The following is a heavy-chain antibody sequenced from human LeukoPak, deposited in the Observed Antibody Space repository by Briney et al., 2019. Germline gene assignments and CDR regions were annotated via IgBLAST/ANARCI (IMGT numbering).Heavy chain of an antibody. CDR1: GFTFNGSA. CDR3: TRRHYGDYVVDN. CDR2: IRSKAHRYAT. J-gene: IGHJ4*02. Sequence: SGGSLRLSCATSGFTFNGSALHWVRQASGQGLEWVGRIRSKAHRYATAYAASVKGRFTVSRGDSKNMAYLQMNSLKTEDTAIYYCTRRHYGDYVVDNWGQGTLVTVSS. D-gene: IGHD4-17*01. V-gene: IGHV3-73*01.